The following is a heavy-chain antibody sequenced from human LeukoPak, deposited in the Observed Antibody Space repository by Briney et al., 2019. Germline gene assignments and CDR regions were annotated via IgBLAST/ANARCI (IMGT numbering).Heavy chain of an antibody. D-gene: IGHD6-13*01. CDR3: ARVNTSIAAEWFDP. CDR1: GGSISSGGYY. J-gene: IGHJ5*02. Sequence: PSQTLSLTCTVSGGSISSGGYYWSWIRQHPGKGLEWIGYIYYRGSTYYNPSLKSRVTISVDTSKNQFSLKLSSVTAADTAVYYCARVNTSIAAEWFDPWGQGTLVTVSS. V-gene: IGHV4-31*03. CDR2: IYYRGST.